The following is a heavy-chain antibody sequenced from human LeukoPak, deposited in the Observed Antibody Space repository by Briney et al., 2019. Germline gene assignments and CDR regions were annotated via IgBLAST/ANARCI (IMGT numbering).Heavy chain of an antibody. CDR1: GFTFDYYG. D-gene: IGHD6-19*01. CDR3: ARARGYSGGPHYDY. CDR2: INWNGGST. J-gene: IGHJ4*02. V-gene: IGHV3-20*04. Sequence: GGYLRLSGAAYGFTFDYYGRSWLRQARGKGLEWVAGINWNGGSTGYADSVKGRFTISRDNAKNSLYLQMNSLRAEDTALSYCARARGYSGGPHYDYWHQGILVTVSS.